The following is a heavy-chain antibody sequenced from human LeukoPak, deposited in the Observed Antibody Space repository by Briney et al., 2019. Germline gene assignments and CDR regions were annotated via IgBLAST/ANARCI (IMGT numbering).Heavy chain of an antibody. CDR2: IYYSGST. J-gene: IGHJ5*02. CDR3: ARDYGGGYCSSTSCQSRFDP. CDR1: GGSISSYY. V-gene: IGHV4-59*01. D-gene: IGHD2-2*01. Sequence: PSETLSLTCTVSGGSISSYYWSWIRQPPGKGLEWIGYIYYSGSTNYNPSLKSRVTISVGTSKNQFSLKLSSVTAADTAVYYCARDYGGGYCSSTSCQSRFDPWGQGTLVTVSS.